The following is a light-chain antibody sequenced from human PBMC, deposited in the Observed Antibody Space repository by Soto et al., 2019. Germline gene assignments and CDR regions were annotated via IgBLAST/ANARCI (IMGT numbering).Light chain of an antibody. CDR1: SSDVGGHNH. Sequence: QSALTQPASVSGSPGQSITTSCTGTSSDVGGHNHVSWYQQHPGKAPKLMIYEVSDRPSGVSNRFSGSKSGNTASLTISGLQAEDEADYYCSSYTSSSTRIVCGTGTKVTVL. V-gene: IGLV2-14*01. J-gene: IGLJ1*01. CDR3: SSYTSSSTRIV. CDR2: EVS.